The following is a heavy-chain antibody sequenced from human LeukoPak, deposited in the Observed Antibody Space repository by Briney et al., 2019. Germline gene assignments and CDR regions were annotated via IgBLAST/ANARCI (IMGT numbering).Heavy chain of an antibody. CDR2: IYYSGST. J-gene: IGHJ4*02. CDR1: GGSISSGGYY. Sequence: SETLSLTCTVSGGSISSGGYYWSWLRQHPGKGLEWIGYIYYSGSTYYNPSLKSRVTISVDTSKNQFSLKLSSVTAADTAVYYCARALGDDGDDWGQGTLVTVSS. V-gene: IGHV4-31*03. D-gene: IGHD2-21*02. CDR3: ARALGDDGDD.